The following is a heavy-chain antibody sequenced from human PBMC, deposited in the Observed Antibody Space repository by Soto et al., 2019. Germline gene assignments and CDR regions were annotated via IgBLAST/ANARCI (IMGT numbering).Heavy chain of an antibody. CDR2: ITGSGGST. CDR1: GYTFSNYA. Sequence: GGSLRLSCAGSGYTFSNYAMTWVRQAPGKGLEWVSVITGSGGSTYYADSVRGRFTISRDNSKNTLYLQMNSLRAEDTAVYYCAREDRDIVVVPAAILPDYWGQGTLVTVSS. CDR3: AREDRDIVVVPAAILPDY. D-gene: IGHD2-2*02. V-gene: IGHV3-23*01. J-gene: IGHJ4*02.